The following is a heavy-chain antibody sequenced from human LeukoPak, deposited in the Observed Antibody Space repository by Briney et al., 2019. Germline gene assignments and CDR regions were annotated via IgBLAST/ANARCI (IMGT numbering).Heavy chain of an antibody. CDR2: INPNSGGT. CDR1: GYTFTGCY. J-gene: IGHJ5*02. Sequence: GASVKVSCKASGYTFTGCYMHWVRQAPGQGLEWMGWINPNSGGTNYAQKFQGRVTMTRDTSISTAYMELSRLRSDDTAVYYCARGTPRIAAAGTRGFDPWGQGTLVTVSS. V-gene: IGHV1-2*02. D-gene: IGHD6-13*01. CDR3: ARGTPRIAAAGTRGFDP.